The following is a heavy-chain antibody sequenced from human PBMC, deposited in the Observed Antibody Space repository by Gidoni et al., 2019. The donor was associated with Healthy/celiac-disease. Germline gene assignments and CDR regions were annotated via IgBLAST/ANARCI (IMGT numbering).Heavy chain of an antibody. V-gene: IGHV3-48*02. D-gene: IGHD5-12*01. CDR3: ARGIEMATITLYYYYYGMDV. CDR2: ISSSSSTI. Sequence: AASGFPFSSYSMNWVRQAPGKGLEWVSYISSSSSTIYYADSVKGRFTISRDNAKNSLYLQMNSLRDEDTAVYYCARGIEMATITLYYYYYGMDVWGQGTTVTVSS. CDR1: GFPFSSYS. J-gene: IGHJ6*02.